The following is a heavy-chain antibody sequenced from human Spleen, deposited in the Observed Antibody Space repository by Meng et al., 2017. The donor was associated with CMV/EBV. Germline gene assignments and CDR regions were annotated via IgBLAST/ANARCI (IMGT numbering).Heavy chain of an antibody. CDR1: GYSFTGQY. J-gene: IGHJ4*02. CDR3: AMASLQYFFDS. D-gene: IGHD4-11*01. CDR2: INPTTGGT. V-gene: IGHV1-2*02. Sequence: ASVKVSCKASGYSFTGQYLHWVRQAPGQGLEWMGWINPTTGGTSYAQRFQGRVIMTGDTSISTAYMDLRRLRSDDTAIYYCAMASLQYFFDSWCQGTRVTVSS.